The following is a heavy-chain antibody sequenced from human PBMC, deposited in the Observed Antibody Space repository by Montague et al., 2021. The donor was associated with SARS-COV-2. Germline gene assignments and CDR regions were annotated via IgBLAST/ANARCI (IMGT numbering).Heavy chain of an antibody. CDR3: VRDHPYGGAGGAFDI. CDR1: GASITGYY. D-gene: IGHD4-23*01. CDR2: IYDCGAV. Sequence: SETLFLTCTVSGASITGYYWSWLRRSPGKGLEWIAYIYDCGAVNYNPSXLSRVTISTDTSKNQLSLKVNSVIAADTAVYYCVRDHPYGGAGGAFDIWGQGTVVTVSS. V-gene: IGHV4-59*01. J-gene: IGHJ3*02.